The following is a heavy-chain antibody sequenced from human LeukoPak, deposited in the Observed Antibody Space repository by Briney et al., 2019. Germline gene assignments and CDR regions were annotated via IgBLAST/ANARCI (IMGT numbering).Heavy chain of an antibody. V-gene: IGHV3-23*01. CDR2: ISGSGGST. D-gene: IGHD1-26*01. CDR3: VRSGSYYEGRFDY. CDR1: GFTFSSYA. Sequence: GGSLRLSCAASGFTFSSYAMSWVRQAPGKGLEWVSAISGSGGSTYYADSVKGRFTISRDNSKNTLYLQMNSLRAEDTAVYYCVRSGSYYEGRFDYWGQGTLVTVSS. J-gene: IGHJ4*02.